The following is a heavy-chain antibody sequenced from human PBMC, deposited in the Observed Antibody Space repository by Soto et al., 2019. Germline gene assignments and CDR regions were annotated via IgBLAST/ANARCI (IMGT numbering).Heavy chain of an antibody. CDR3: VKGEYYYDSSGYYPFDY. V-gene: IGHV3-7*02. CDR1: GFTFSSYW. D-gene: IGHD3-22*01. CDR2: IKQDGSEK. Sequence: GGSLRLSCAASGFTFSSYWMSWVRQAPGKGLEWVANIKQDGSEKYYVDSVKGRFTISRDNAKNSLYLQMNSLRADDTAVYYCVKGEYYYDSSGYYPFDYWGQGTLVTVSS. J-gene: IGHJ4*02.